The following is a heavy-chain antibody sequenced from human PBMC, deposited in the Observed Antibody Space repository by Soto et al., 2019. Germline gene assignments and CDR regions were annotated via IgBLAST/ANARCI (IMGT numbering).Heavy chain of an antibody. CDR2: FYPGDSTS. V-gene: IGHV5-51*01. CDR1: GYSFISYW. Sequence: GESLKISCKTSGYSFISYWVAWVRQLPGEGLEWMGTFYPGDSTSTYSPSFQGQVTISVDKSISTAYLQLSSLKASDTAVYYCAIVVVTPHGMDVWGQGTTVTVSS. CDR3: AIVVVTPHGMDV. D-gene: IGHD2-21*02. J-gene: IGHJ6*02.